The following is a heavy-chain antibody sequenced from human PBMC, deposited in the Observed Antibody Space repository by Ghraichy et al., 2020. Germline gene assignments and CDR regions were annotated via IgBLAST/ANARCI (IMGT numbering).Heavy chain of an antibody. Sequence: GGSLRLSCAGSGFTFSGSDMHWVRQASGKGLEWVGRIRTKANSYSTIYDASVKGRFTISRDDGNNTAYLQMNSLQVEDTAVYHCVRQLWSGPRVGGYYGLDVGRQGTMVIVAS. CDR1: GFTFSGSD. D-gene: IGHD2-15*01. J-gene: IGHJ6*02. V-gene: IGHV3-73*01. CDR3: VRQLWSGPRVGGYYGLDV. CDR2: IRTKANSYST.